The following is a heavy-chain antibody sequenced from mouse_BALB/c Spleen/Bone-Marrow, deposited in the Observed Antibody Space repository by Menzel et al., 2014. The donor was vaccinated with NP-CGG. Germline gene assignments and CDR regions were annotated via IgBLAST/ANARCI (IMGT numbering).Heavy chain of an antibody. CDR2: INPYNDGT. V-gene: IGHV1-14*01. J-gene: IGHJ4*01. CDR1: GYTFTGYV. D-gene: IGHD2-4*01. CDR3: AGEGGLRRGDYYTMDY. Sequence: VQLKDSGPELVKPGASVKMSCKASGYTFTGYVMHWVKQKPGQGLEWIGYINPYNDGTKYNEKFKGKATLTSDKSSSTAYMELSSLTSEDSAVYYCAGEGGLRRGDYYTMDYWGQGTSVTVSS.